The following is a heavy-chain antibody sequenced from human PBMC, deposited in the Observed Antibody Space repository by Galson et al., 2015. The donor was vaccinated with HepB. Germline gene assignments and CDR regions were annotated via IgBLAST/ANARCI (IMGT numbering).Heavy chain of an antibody. Sequence: SLRLSCAASGFTFSSYGMHWVRQAPGKGLEWVAVISYDGSNKYYADSVKGRFTISRDNSKNTLYLQMNSLRAEDTAVYYCAILNSGSYYRADYWGQGTLVTVSS. CDR2: ISYDGSNK. V-gene: IGHV3-30*03. CDR3: AILNSGSYYRADY. J-gene: IGHJ4*02. CDR1: GFTFSSYG. D-gene: IGHD1-26*01.